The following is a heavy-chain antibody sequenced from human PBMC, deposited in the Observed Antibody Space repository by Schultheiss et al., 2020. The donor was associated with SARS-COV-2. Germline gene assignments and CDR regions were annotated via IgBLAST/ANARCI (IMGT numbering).Heavy chain of an antibody. D-gene: IGHD1-26*01. J-gene: IGHJ6*02. CDR2: IIPIFGTA. CDR1: GGTFSSYA. Sequence: SVKVSCKASGGTFSSYAISWVRQAPGQGLEWMGGIIPIFGTANYAQKFQGRVTITADESTSTAYMELSSLRSEDTAVYYCAKEEVFRGSYYYYYGMDVWGQGTTVTVSS. V-gene: IGHV1-69*13. CDR3: AKEEVFRGSYYYYYGMDV.